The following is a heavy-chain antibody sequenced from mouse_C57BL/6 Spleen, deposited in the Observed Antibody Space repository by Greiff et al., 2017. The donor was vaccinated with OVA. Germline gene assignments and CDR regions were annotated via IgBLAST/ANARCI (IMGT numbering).Heavy chain of an antibody. CDR3: ARQLRQGGYFDV. J-gene: IGHJ1*03. D-gene: IGHD4-1*02. Sequence: VKLVESGAELVRPGTSVKVSCKASGYAFTNYLIEWVKQRPGQGLEWIGVINPSNGGTNYNEKFKSKATLTVDKSSSTAYMQLSSLTSEDSAVYYCARQLRQGGYFDVWGTGTTVTVSS. CDR2: INPSNGGT. V-gene: IGHV1-54*01. CDR1: GYAFTNYL.